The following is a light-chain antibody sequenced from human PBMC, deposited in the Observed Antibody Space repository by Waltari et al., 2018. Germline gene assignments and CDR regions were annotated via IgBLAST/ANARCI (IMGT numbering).Light chain of an antibody. CDR1: KIEKTL. J-gene: IGLJ2*01. V-gene: IGLV3-21*04. CDR3: QVWDSTSEVV. Sequence: SYVLTQPPSVSVAPGRTASITCGADKIEKTLVHWYQKRPGQAPVLVISDDRDRPSGIPERVSGSSSGSTATLTITRVEAADEADYYCQVWDSTSEVVFGGGTMLTVL. CDR2: DDR.